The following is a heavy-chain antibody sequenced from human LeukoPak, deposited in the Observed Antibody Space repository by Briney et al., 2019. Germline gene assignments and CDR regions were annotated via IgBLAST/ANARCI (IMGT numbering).Heavy chain of an antibody. CDR3: ARVGGYSGYNFDY. Sequence: ASVKVSCKXSGYTFTGYYIHWVRQAPGQGLEWMGRINPNSGGTNYLQKFQGRVTMTRDTTISTAYMELSRLRSDDTAVYYCARVGGYSGYNFDYWGQGTLVTVSS. J-gene: IGHJ4*02. V-gene: IGHV1-2*06. D-gene: IGHD5-12*01. CDR2: INPNSGGT. CDR1: GYTFTGYY.